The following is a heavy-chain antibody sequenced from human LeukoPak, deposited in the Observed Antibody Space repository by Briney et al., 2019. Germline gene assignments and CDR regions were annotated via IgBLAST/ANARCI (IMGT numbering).Heavy chain of an antibody. CDR3: AKEISPHSGGYYYD. CDR2: ISWNSGSI. J-gene: IGHJ4*01. CDR1: GFTFDDYA. V-gene: IGHV3-9*03. D-gene: IGHD3-22*01. Sequence: PGRSLRLSCAASGFTFDDYAMHWVRQAPGKGLEWVSGISWNSGSIGYADSVKGRFTISRDNAKNSLYLQMNSLRAEDMALYYCAKEISPHSGGYYYDWGQEPWSPSPQ.